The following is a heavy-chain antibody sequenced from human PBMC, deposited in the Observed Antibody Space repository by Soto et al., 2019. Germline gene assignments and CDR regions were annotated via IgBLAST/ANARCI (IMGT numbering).Heavy chain of an antibody. CDR2: IYYSGST. V-gene: IGHV4-30-4*01. J-gene: IGHJ4*02. CDR1: GGSISSGDYY. CDR3: SRDAWAGGDYIDS. D-gene: IGHD2-21*01. Sequence: PSETLSLTCTVSGGSISSGDYYWSWIRQPPGKGLEWIGYIYYSGSTYYNPSLKSRVTMSVDTSKNQSSLLLSSVTAADTAVYYCSRDAWAGGDYIDSWGQGTLVTVTS.